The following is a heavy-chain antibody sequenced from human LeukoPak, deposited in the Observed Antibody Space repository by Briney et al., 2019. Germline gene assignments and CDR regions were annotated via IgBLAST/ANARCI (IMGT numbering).Heavy chain of an antibody. CDR2: INPNSGGT. Sequence: ASVKVSCKASGYTFTGYYMHWVRQAPGQGLEWMGWINPNSGGTNYAQKFQGRVTMTRDTSISTAHMELSRLRSDDTAVYYCARDPAGTIAAPEDYWGQGTLVTVSS. J-gene: IGHJ4*02. CDR3: ARDPAGTIAAPEDY. D-gene: IGHD6-13*01. CDR1: GYTFTGYY. V-gene: IGHV1-2*02.